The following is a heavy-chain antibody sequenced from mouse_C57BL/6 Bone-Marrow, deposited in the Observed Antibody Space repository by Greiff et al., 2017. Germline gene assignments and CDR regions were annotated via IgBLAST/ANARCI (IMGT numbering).Heavy chain of an antibody. CDR1: GFTFSSYA. D-gene: IGHD1-1*01. J-gene: IGHJ2*01. CDR2: ISDGGSYT. V-gene: IGHV5-4*03. CDR3: ARVVYYYGSSFDY. Sequence: DVMLVESGGGLVKPGGSLKLSCAASGFTFSSYAMSWVRQTPEKRLEWVATISDGGSYTYYPDNVKGRFTITRDNAKNTLYLQMSHLKSEDTAMYYCARVVYYYGSSFDYWGQGTTLTVSS.